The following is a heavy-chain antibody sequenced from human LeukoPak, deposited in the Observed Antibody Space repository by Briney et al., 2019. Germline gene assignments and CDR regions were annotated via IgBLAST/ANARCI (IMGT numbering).Heavy chain of an antibody. D-gene: IGHD5-12*01. CDR2: TISFIGAV. CDR3: SPCGHAYDWFGP. J-gene: IGHJ5*02. Sequence: ASVKVSCTAFGATPNLGHALIWARQAPGQGLQWMGRTISFIGAVTYAQSIQGRVSFTADNTTSTLYMELTSLTPDDTAIYYCSPCGHAYDWFGPWGQGTLVTVSS. V-gene: IGHV1-69*04. CDR1: GATPNLGHA.